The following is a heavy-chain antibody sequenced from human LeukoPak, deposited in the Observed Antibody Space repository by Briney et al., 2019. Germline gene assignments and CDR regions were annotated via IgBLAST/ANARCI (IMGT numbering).Heavy chain of an antibody. Sequence: GGSLRLSCAASGFTFSDYHMSWIRQAPGKGLALVSYFSSSGSTIYYADSVKGRFTISRDNAKNSLYLQMNSLRAEDTAVYYCARDWGYYDSSGYTGMDVWGQGTTVTVSS. CDR3: ARDWGYYDSSGYTGMDV. D-gene: IGHD3-22*01. CDR2: FSSSGSTI. V-gene: IGHV3-11*01. CDR1: GFTFSDYH. J-gene: IGHJ6*02.